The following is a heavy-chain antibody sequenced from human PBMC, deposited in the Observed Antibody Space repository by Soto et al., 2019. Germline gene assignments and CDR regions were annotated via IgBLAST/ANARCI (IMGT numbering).Heavy chain of an antibody. CDR1: GFTLSRCS. Sequence: PGGSLRLSCAASGFTLSRCSMNWVRQAPGKGLEWVSSLSCRSRHLYYADSVKGRFTISRDRADNSLYRQRNSLRADDTAVYFCVRGISDYVVVVPAALAVWGQGSTVTVS. D-gene: IGHD2-2*01. CDR2: LSCRSRHL. CDR3: VRGISDYVVVVPAALAV. J-gene: IGHJ6*02. V-gene: IGHV3-21*01.